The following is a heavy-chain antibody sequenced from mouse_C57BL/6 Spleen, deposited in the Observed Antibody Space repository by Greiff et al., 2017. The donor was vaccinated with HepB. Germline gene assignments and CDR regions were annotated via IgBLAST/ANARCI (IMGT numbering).Heavy chain of an antibody. CDR2: IDPSDSET. CDR3: ARSRTAQAFDY. CDR1: GYTFTSYW. V-gene: IGHV1-52*01. D-gene: IGHD3-2*02. J-gene: IGHJ2*01. Sequence: QVQLQQSGAELVRPGSSVKLSCKASGYTFTSYWMHWVKQRPIQGLEWIGNIDPSDSETHYNQKFKDKATLTVDKSSSTAYMQLSSLTSEDSAVYYCARSRTAQAFDYWGQGTTLTVSS.